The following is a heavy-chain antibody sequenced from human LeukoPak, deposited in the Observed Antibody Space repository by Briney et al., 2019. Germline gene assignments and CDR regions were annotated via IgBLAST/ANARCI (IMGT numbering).Heavy chain of an antibody. Sequence: GGSLRLSCAASGFTLSSYGMHWVRQAPGKGLEWVAVISYDGSNKYYADSVKGRFTISRDNSKNTLYLQMNSLRAEDTAVYYCAKARPMIVVGPYDYWGQGTLVTVSS. CDR3: AKARPMIVVGPYDY. CDR1: GFTLSSYG. CDR2: ISYDGSNK. J-gene: IGHJ4*02. V-gene: IGHV3-30*18. D-gene: IGHD3-22*01.